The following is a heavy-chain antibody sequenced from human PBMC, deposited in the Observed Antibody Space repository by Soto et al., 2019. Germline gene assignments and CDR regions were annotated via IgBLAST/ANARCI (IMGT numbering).Heavy chain of an antibody. V-gene: IGHV3-13*01. J-gene: IGHJ3*02. CDR1: GFTFSSYD. CDR2: IGTAGDT. Sequence: GYPRLSCAASGFTFSSYDMHWVRQATGKGLEWVSAIGTAGDTYYPGSVKGRFTISRENAKNSLYLQMNSLRAGDTAVYYCARALKAGYYYDYYDALDIWCQGPMVTVAS. CDR3: ARALKAGYYYDYYDALDI. D-gene: IGHD3-22*01.